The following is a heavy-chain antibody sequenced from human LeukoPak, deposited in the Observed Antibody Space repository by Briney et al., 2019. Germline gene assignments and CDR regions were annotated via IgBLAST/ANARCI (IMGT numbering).Heavy chain of an antibody. D-gene: IGHD3-10*01. CDR1: GFTFSSYG. V-gene: IGHV3-30*03. J-gene: IGHJ4*02. CDR3: ARGSYCDY. Sequence: GRSLRLSCAASGFTFSSYGMHWVRQAPGKGLEWVAVISYDGSNKYYADSVKGRFTISRDNSKNTLYLQMNSLRAEDTAVYYCARGSYCDYWGQGTLVTVSS. CDR2: ISYDGSNK.